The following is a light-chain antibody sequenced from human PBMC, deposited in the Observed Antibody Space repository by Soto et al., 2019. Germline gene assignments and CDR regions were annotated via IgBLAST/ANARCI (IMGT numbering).Light chain of an antibody. CDR2: DNN. CDR3: GTWDNRLRAAV. V-gene: IGLV1-51*01. Sequence: QSVLTQPPSVSAAPGQKVTISCSGSNCNIGNNEVSWYQQVPGAAPRLLVYDNNKRPSGIPGRFSDSKFDTSATLVITGLQTGDEADYYCGTWDNRLRAAVFGGGTKVTVL. J-gene: IGLJ2*01. CDR1: NCNIGNNE.